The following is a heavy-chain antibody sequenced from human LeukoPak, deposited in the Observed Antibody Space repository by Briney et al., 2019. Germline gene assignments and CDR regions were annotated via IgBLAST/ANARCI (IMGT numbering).Heavy chain of an antibody. D-gene: IGHD4-23*01. V-gene: IGHV4-34*01. J-gene: IGHJ4*02. CDR1: GGSISSYY. CDR3: ARGIPDYGGNGELDY. Sequence: SETLSLTCTVSGGSISSYYWSWIRQPPGKGLEWIGEINHSGSTNYNPSLESRVTISVDTSKNQFSLKLSSVTAADTAVYYCARGIPDYGGNGELDYWGQGTLVTVSA. CDR2: INHSGST.